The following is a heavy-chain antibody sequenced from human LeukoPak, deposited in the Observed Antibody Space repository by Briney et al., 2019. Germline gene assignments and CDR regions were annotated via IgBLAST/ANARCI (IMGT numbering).Heavy chain of an antibody. CDR3: ARETGIVFGLI. V-gene: IGHV3-66*01. CDR1: GFTVSSNY. Sequence: PGGSLRLSCAASGFTVSSNYMSWVRQAPGKGLEWVSIIYSGGSTYYADSVKDRFTISRDNSKNTLYLQMNSLRAEDTAVYYCARETGIVFGLIWGQGTMVTVSS. J-gene: IGHJ3*02. D-gene: IGHD2-21*02. CDR2: IYSGGST.